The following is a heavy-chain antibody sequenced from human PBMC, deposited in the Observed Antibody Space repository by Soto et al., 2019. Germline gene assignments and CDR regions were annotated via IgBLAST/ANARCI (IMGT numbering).Heavy chain of an antibody. D-gene: IGHD1-7*01. J-gene: IGHJ1*01. CDR3: TMGTEAAGWYFQH. Sequence: EVQLMESGGGLVQPGGSLRLSCAASGFTFSDHYMDWVRQAPGTGLEWVGRTRNKAKSYTTDYAASVKGRFTISRDDSSNSLYLQMNSLKTEATAVYYCTMGTEAAGWYFQHWGQGTLVTVSS. V-gene: IGHV3-72*01. CDR1: GFTFSDHY. CDR2: TRNKAKSYTT.